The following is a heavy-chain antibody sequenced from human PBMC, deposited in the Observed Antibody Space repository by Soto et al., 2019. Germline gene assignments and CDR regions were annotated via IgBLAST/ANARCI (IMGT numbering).Heavy chain of an antibody. CDR1: GYTFTSYG. CDR3: ARERYCSGGSCDVYYYYGMDV. J-gene: IGHJ6*02. CDR2: ISAYNGNT. V-gene: IGHV1-18*01. D-gene: IGHD2-15*01. Sequence: ASVKVSCKGSGYTFTSYGISWVRQAPGQGLEWMGWISAYNGNTNYAQKLQGRVTMTTDTSTSTAYMELRSLRSDDTAVYYCARERYCSGGSCDVYYYYGMDVWGQGTTVTVSS.